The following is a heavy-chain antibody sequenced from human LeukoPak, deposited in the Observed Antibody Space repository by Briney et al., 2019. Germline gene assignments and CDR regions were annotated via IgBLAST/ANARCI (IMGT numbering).Heavy chain of an antibody. D-gene: IGHD1-1*01. CDR3: AGAPFDPWNDINWFDP. CDR1: GGSISSGSYY. V-gene: IGHV4-61*02. CDR2: IYTSGST. Sequence: PSQTLSLTCTVSGGSISSGSYYWSWIRQPAGKGLEWIGRIYTSGSTNYNASLKSRVTISVDTSKNQFSLKLSSVTAADTAVYCCAGAPFDPWNDINWFDPWGQGTLVTVSS. J-gene: IGHJ5*02.